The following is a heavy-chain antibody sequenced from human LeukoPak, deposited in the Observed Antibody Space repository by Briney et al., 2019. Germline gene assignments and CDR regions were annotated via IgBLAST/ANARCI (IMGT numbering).Heavy chain of an antibody. V-gene: IGHV4-59*01. D-gene: IGHD3-16*01. CDR1: GGSISSYY. CDR3: ARETSQKGAHYMDV. Sequence: PETLSLTCTVSGGSISSYYWSWIRKPPGKGLEWIGYIYYSGSTNYNPSLKSRVTISVDTSKNQFSLKLSSVTAADTAVYYCARETSQKGAHYMDVWGKGTTVAISS. CDR2: IYYSGST. J-gene: IGHJ6*03.